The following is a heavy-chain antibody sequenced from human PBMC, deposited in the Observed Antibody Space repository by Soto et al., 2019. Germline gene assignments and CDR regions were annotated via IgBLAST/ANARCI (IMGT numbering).Heavy chain of an antibody. D-gene: IGHD6-13*01. CDR2: INHSGST. CDR1: GGSFSGYY. V-gene: IGHV4-34*01. Sequence: SETLSLTCAVYGGSFSGYYWSWIRQPPGKGLEWIGEINHSGSTNYNPSLKSRVTISVDTSKNQFPLKLSSVTAADTAVYYCARDRSSSWYRNNWFDPWGQGTLVTVSS. CDR3: ARDRSSSWYRNNWFDP. J-gene: IGHJ5*02.